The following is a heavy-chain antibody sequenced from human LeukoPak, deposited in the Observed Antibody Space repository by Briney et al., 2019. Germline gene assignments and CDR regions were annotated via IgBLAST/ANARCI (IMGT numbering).Heavy chain of an antibody. CDR3: AREWLYYYDSSGYYYGSEYFQH. CDR1: GSTFSSYS. D-gene: IGHD3-22*01. V-gene: IGHV3-21*01. J-gene: IGHJ1*01. CDR2: ISSSSSYI. Sequence: GGSLRLSCAASGSTFSSYSMNWVRQAPGKGLEWVSSISSSSSYIYYADSVKGRFTISRDNAKNSLYLQMSSLRAEDTAVYYCAREWLYYYDSSGYYYGSEYFQHWGQGTLVTVSS.